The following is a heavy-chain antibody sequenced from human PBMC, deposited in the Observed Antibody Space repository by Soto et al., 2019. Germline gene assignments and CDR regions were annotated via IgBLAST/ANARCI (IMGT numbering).Heavy chain of an antibody. CDR1: GYTFTSYG. CDR2: ISAYNGNT. D-gene: IGHD3-16*02. V-gene: IGHV1-18*01. J-gene: IGHJ5*02. CDR3: ARDSRRNLGGVIVRNWFDH. Sequence: ASVKVSCKASGYTFTSYGISWVRQAPGQGLEWMGWISAYNGNTNYAQKLQGRVTMTTDTSTSTAYMELRSLRSDDTAVYYCARDSRRNLGGVIVRNWFDHWGQGTLVTVSS.